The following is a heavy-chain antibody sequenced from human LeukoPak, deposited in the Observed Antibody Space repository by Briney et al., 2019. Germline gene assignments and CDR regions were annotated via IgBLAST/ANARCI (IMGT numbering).Heavy chain of an antibody. D-gene: IGHD3-10*01. V-gene: IGHV1-2*02. Sequence: ASVKVSCKASGYTFTGYYMHWVRQAPGQGLEWMGWINPNSGGTNYAQKFQGRVTMTRDTSISTAYMELRRLRSDDTAVYYCARARVRGVIYWFDPWGQGTLVTVSS. CDR2: INPNSGGT. CDR3: ARARVRGVIYWFDP. CDR1: GYTFTGYY. J-gene: IGHJ5*02.